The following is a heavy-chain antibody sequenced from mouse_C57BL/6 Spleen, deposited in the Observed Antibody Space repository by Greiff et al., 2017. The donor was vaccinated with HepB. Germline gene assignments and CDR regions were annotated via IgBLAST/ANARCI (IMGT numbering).Heavy chain of an antibody. CDR3: ARWGYDYGDYAMDY. V-gene: IGHV1-64*01. J-gene: IGHJ4*01. Sequence: VQLKQPGAELVKPGASVKLSCKASGYTFTSYWMHWVKQRPGQGLEWIGMIHPNSGSTNYNEKFKSKATLTVDKSSSTAYMQLSSLTSEDSAVYYCARWGYDYGDYAMDYWGQGTSVTVSS. CDR2: IHPNSGST. CDR1: GYTFTSYW. D-gene: IGHD2-4*01.